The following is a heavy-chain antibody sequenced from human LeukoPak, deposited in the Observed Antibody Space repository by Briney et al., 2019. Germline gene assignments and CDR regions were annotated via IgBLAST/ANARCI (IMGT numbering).Heavy chain of an antibody. CDR2: IYHSGST. D-gene: IGHD3-10*01. Sequence: PSQTLSLTCAVSGGSISSGGFSWSWIRQPPGKGLEWIGYIYHSGSTYYNPSLKSRVTISVDRSKTQFSLKLSSVTAADTAVYYCARSPLWFGEFAFDYWGQGTLVTVSS. V-gene: IGHV4-30-2*01. J-gene: IGHJ4*02. CDR1: GGSISSGGFS. CDR3: ARSPLWFGEFAFDY.